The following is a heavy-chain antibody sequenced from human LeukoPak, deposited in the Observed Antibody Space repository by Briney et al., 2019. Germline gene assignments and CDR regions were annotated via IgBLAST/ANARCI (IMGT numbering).Heavy chain of an antibody. V-gene: IGHV4-34*01. CDR2: INHSGST. CDR1: GGSFSGYY. D-gene: IGHD2-2*01. Sequence: SETLSLTCAVYGGSFSGYYWSWIRQPPGKGLEWIGEINHSGSTNYNPSLKSRVTISVDTSKNQFSLKLSSVTAADTAVYYCARGSRRTYIVVVPAALYYFDYWGQGTLVTVSS. CDR3: ARGSRRTYIVVVPAALYYFDY. J-gene: IGHJ4*02.